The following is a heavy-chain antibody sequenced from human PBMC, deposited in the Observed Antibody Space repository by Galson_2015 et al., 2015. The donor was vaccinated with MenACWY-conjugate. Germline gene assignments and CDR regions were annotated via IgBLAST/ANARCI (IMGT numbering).Heavy chain of an antibody. Sequence: SLRLSCAASGFTISNAWMSWVRQAPGKGLEWVGRIKSKTDGGTLDYAAPVKGRFTISRDDSKNTLYLQMNSLKTEDTAVYYCATTYGSGSYPQYYYYGLDVWGRGTTVTVSS. CDR3: ATTYGSGSYPQYYYYGLDV. CDR1: GFTISNAW. CDR2: IKSKTDGGTL. D-gene: IGHD3-10*01. J-gene: IGHJ6*02. V-gene: IGHV3-15*01.